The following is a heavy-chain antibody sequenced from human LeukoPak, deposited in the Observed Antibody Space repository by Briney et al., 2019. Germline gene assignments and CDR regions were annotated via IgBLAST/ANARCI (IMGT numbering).Heavy chain of an antibody. Sequence: ASVKVSCKVSGYTLTELSMHWVRQAPGKGLEWMGGFDPEDGETIYAQKFQGRVTVTEDTSTDTAYMELSSLRSEDTAVYYCARGGLTGYYFDYWGQGTLVTVSS. CDR1: GYTLTELS. CDR2: FDPEDGET. CDR3: ARGGLTGYYFDY. V-gene: IGHV1-24*01. D-gene: IGHD7-27*01. J-gene: IGHJ4*02.